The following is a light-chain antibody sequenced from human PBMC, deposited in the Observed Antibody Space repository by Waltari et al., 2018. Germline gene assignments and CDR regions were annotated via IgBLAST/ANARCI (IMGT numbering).Light chain of an antibody. CDR3: QQSYSSPRT. CDR1: QSIDTY. CDR2: AAS. V-gene: IGKV1-39*01. J-gene: IGKJ1*01. Sequence: DIQMTQSPSSLSAFVGDSVTITCRASQSIDTYLNWYQQKPGKAPNLLIYAASALPSGVPSRFSGSGSGTDFTLTISSLQPEDFATYYCQQSYSSPRTFGQGTKVEIK.